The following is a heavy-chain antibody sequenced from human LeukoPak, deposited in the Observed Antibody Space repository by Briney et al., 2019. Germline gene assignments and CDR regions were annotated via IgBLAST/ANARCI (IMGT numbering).Heavy chain of an antibody. CDR2: ISSSSSYI. CDR1: GFTLSSYS. V-gene: IGHV3-21*01. CDR3: ARDLDASYYYDSSGYPRTNYYYYGTDV. D-gene: IGHD3-22*01. J-gene: IGHJ6*02. Sequence: PGGSLRLSCAASGFTLSSYSMNWVRQAPGKGMEWVSSISSSSSYIYYADSVKGRFTISRDNAKNSLYLQMNSLRAEDTAVYYCARDLDASYYYDSSGYPRTNYYYYGTDVWGQGTTVTVSS.